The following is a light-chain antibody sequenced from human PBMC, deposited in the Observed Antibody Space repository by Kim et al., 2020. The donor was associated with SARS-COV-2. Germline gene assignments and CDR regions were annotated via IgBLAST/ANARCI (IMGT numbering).Light chain of an antibody. Sequence: DIQLTQSPSFVSASVGDRVTITCRASERLTGWLAWYQQKPGKAPKLLIYVTSRLQNGVPSRFSGSGSGTDFTLTIDNLQPEDFATYFCQQANSFPRTFGQGTKVDIK. V-gene: IGKV1-12*01. CDR1: ERLTGW. CDR2: VTS. J-gene: IGKJ1*01. CDR3: QQANSFPRT.